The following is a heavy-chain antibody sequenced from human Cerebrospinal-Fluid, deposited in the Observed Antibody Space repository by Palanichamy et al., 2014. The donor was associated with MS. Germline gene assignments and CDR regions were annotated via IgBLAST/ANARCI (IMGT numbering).Heavy chain of an antibody. V-gene: IGHV4-59*01. Sequence: QVQLQESGPGLVKPSETLSLTCTVSGGSISSYYWSWIRQPPGKGLEWTGYIYYSGSTNYNPSLKSRVTISVDTSKNQFSLKLSSVTAAGTAFYYCARVRSGWYYFDYWGQGTLLTVSS. J-gene: IGHJ4*02. CDR2: IYYSGST. D-gene: IGHD6-19*01. CDR3: ARVRSGWYYFDY. CDR1: GGSISSYY.